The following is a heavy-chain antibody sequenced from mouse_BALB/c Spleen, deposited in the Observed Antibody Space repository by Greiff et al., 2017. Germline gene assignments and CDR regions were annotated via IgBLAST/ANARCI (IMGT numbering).Heavy chain of an antibody. J-gene: IGHJ2*01. CDR2: IWTGGGT. V-gene: IGHV2-9-2*01. Sequence: QVQLKESGPGLVAPSQSLSITCTVSGFSLTSYDISWIRQPPGKGLEWLGVIWTGGGTNYNSAFMSRLSISKDNSKSQVFLKMNSLQTDDTAIYYCVRDRNGNYVLDYWGQGTTLTVSS. CDR3: VRDRNGNYVLDY. CDR1: GFSLTSYD. D-gene: IGHD2-1*01.